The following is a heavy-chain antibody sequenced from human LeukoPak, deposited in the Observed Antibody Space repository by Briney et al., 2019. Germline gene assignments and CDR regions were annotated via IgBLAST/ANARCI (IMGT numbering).Heavy chain of an antibody. CDR1: GFPFTTYG. V-gene: IGHV3-30*03. D-gene: IGHD1-14*01. Sequence: VRSLRLSCAASGFPFTTYGIHWVPQAPGKGLEWVAVISYDETIEYYVDSVKGRFTISRDNSKNMVYLQMDSLRAEDTAVYYCARGTQPTDYWGQGTLVTVSP. J-gene: IGHJ4*02. CDR2: ISYDETIE. CDR3: ARGTQPTDY.